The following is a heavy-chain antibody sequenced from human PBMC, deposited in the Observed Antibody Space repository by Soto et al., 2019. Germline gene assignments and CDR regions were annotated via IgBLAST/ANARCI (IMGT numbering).Heavy chain of an antibody. CDR1: GFTFSSYG. CDR3: ARDRGEDIVVVVAAYTFDY. CDR2: IWYDGSNK. V-gene: IGHV3-33*01. Sequence: QVQLVESGGGVVQPGRSLRLSCAASGFTFSSYGMHWVRQAPGKGLEWVAVIWYDGSNKYYADSVKGRFTISRDNSKNTLYMQMNSLRAEGTAVYYCARDRGEDIVVVVAAYTFDYWGQGTLVTVSS. J-gene: IGHJ4*02. D-gene: IGHD2-15*01.